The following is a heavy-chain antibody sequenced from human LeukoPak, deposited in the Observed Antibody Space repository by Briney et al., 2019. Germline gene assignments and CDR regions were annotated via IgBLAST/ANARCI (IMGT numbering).Heavy chain of an antibody. CDR3: AKASFGSYYSNGFDI. V-gene: IGHV3-23*01. CDR2: ISGRGGST. J-gene: IGHJ3*02. D-gene: IGHD1-26*01. Sequence: GGSLRLSCAASAFIFSRYAMSWVRQAPGKGLEWVSGISGRGGSTYYADSVKGRFTISRDNSKNTLYLQMNSLRAEDTAVYYCAKASFGSYYSNGFDIWGQGTMVTVSS. CDR1: AFIFSRYA.